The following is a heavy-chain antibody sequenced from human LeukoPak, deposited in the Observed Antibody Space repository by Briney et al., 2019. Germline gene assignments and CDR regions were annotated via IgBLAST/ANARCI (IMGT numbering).Heavy chain of an antibody. CDR1: GGTFSSYA. J-gene: IGHJ6*02. CDR2: IIPIFGTA. V-gene: IGHV1-69*13. Sequence: ASVKVSCTASGGTFSSYAISWVRQAPGQGLEWMGGIIPIFGTANYAQKFQGRVTITADESTSTAYMELSSLRSEDTAAYYCARDPYYYYYGMDVWGQGTTVTVSS. CDR3: ARDPYYYYYGMDV.